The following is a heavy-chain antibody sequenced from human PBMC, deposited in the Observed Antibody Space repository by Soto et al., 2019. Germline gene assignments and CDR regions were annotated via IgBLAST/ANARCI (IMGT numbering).Heavy chain of an antibody. CDR1: GYTFTGYY. CDR2: VNPNSGGT. CDR3: ARADRAIYDYIWGSYLFDY. V-gene: IGHV1-2*04. J-gene: IGHJ4*02. Sequence: ALVKVSCKASGYTFTGYYMHWVRQAPGQGLEWMGWVNPNSGGTNYAQKFQGWVTMTRDTSISTAYMELSRLRSDDTAVYYCARADRAIYDYIWGSYLFDYWGQGTLVTVSS. D-gene: IGHD3-16*02.